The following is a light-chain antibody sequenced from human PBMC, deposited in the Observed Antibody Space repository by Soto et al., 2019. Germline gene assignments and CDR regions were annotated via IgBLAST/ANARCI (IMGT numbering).Light chain of an antibody. Sequence: EIVLTQSPGTLSLSPGERATLSCRARQSVSSSYLAWYQQKPGQAPRLLIYGASSRATGIPDRFSGSGSGTDFTLTISRLEPEDFAVYYCQQYGSSPLITFGQGTRLEIK. J-gene: IGKJ5*01. CDR3: QQYGSSPLIT. CDR2: GAS. V-gene: IGKV3-20*01. CDR1: QSVSSSY.